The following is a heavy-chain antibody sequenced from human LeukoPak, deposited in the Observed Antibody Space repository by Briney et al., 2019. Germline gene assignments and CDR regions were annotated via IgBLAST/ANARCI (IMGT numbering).Heavy chain of an antibody. CDR2: IFPVFGTS. CDR3: ARGPHTSSWYKHAFDI. D-gene: IGHD6-13*01. Sequence: SVKVPCKASGGTFNNFAICWVRQAPGQGLEWMGGIFPVFGTSTYAQKFQGRVTITADESTRTAHMELSSLRSDDTAVYYCARGPHTSSWYKHAFDIWAQGTMVTVSS. CDR1: GGTFNNFA. V-gene: IGHV1-69*01. J-gene: IGHJ3*02.